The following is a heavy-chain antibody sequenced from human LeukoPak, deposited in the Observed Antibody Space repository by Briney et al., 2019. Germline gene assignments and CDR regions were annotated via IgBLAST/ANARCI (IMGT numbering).Heavy chain of an antibody. V-gene: IGHV3-53*01. CDR3: ARAYCGGDCYYYYYGMDV. D-gene: IGHD2-21*02. Sequence: PGGSLRLSCAASGFTLSSYAMSWVRQAPGKGLEWVSVIFSGGSTYYADSVKGRFTISRDNSKNTLYLQMNSLKAEDTAVYYCARAYCGGDCYYYYYGMDVWGQGTTVTVSS. CDR2: IFSGGST. CDR1: GFTLSSYA. J-gene: IGHJ6*02.